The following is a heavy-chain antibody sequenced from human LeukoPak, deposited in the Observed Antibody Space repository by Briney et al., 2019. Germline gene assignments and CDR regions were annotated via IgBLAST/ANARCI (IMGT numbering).Heavy chain of an antibody. Sequence: ASVKVSCKASGYTFTGYYMHWVRQAPGQGLEWMGWINPNSGGTNYAQKFQGRVTMTSDTSISTAYMELSRLRSDDTAVYYCARGVQLERPFDYWGQGTLVTVSS. CDR1: GYTFTGYY. J-gene: IGHJ4*02. V-gene: IGHV1-2*02. CDR2: INPNSGGT. D-gene: IGHD1-1*01. CDR3: ARGVQLERPFDY.